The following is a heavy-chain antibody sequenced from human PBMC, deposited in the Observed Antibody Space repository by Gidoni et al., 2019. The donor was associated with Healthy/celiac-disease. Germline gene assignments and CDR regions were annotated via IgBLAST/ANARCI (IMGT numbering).Heavy chain of an antibody. CDR1: GGSIRSGRYY. D-gene: IGHD3-3*01. CDR3: ARETVLRFLEWPSPSDAFDI. J-gene: IGHJ3*02. Sequence: QVQLQESGPGLVKPSQTLSLTCTVSGGSIRSGRYYWSWIRQPAGKGLEWIGRIYTSGSTNYNPSLKSRVTISVDTSKNQFSLKLSSVTAADTAVYYCARETVLRFLEWPSPSDAFDIWGQGTMVTVSS. CDR2: IYTSGST. V-gene: IGHV4-61*02.